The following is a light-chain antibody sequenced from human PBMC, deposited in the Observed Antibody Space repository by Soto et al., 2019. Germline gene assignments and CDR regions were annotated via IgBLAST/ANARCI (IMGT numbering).Light chain of an antibody. V-gene: IGKV3-15*01. Sequence: IVMTQSPANLSVSPGESATLSCRASQSVSSNVAWYQQTPGQSPSLLIFDASTRAAGVPARFSAGGSGTVFTLSISRLQSADAAVYYCQQYKTWFTFGGGTKVEIK. J-gene: IGKJ4*01. CDR3: QQYKTWFT. CDR1: QSVSSN. CDR2: DAS.